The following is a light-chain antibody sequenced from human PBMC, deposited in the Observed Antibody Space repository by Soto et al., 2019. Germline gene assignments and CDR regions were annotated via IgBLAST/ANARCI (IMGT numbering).Light chain of an antibody. CDR2: PAS. CDR1: QPISSW. V-gene: IGKV1-12*01. CDR3: QQGHNFPRA. J-gene: IGKJ1*01. Sequence: DIQMTQSPSSISASVGDRVTITCRASQPISSWLAWYQQVPGQAPYLLIYPASTLQSGVPSRFSGSGSGTDFTLTINSLQPEDFATYYCQQGHNFPRAFDQGTRVEI.